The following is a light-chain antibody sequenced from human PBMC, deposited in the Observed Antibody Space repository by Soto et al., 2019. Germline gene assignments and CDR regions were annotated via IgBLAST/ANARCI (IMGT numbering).Light chain of an antibody. CDR3: CAFVRSNALL. CDR2: EDN. J-gene: IGLJ2*01. Sequence: QSVLTQPASVSGSPGQSITISCTGTSSDVGSYNLVSWYQHHPGKAPKFIIYEDNKRPSGVSNRFSGSKSGNTASLTISGLLAEDEADYYCCAFVRSNALLFGGGTKLTVL. CDR1: SSDVGSYNL. V-gene: IGLV2-23*01.